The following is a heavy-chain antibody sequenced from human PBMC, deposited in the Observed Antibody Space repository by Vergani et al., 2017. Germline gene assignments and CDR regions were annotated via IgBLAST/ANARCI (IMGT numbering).Heavy chain of an antibody. V-gene: IGHV4-34*01. CDR1: GGSFTSYH. J-gene: IGHJ6*03. CDR3: ARVNTETNGHLYYYYYMDV. CDR2: IDHTGRP. D-gene: IGHD4-11*01. Sequence: QVQLQQWGGGLLKPSETLSLTCVVNGGSFTSYHWTWIRQSPGEGLEWVGVIDHTGRPVYNPSLQSRLTMSLDNSRNQFSLTLNSVTATDTAIYFCARVNTETNGHLYYYYYMDVWGQGTAVTVSS.